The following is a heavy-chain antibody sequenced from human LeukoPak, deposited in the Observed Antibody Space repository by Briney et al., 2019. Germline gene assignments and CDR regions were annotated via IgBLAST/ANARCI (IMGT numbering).Heavy chain of an antibody. D-gene: IGHD3-9*01. CDR1: GYTFTSYG. Sequence: ASVKVCCKASGYTFTSYGISWVRQAPGQGLEWMGWISAYNDNTNYAQELQGRVTMTTDTSTSTAYMELRSLRSDDTAVYYCAKGYDILTRYYYYYGMDVWGQGTTVTVSS. CDR2: ISAYNDNT. V-gene: IGHV1-18*01. CDR3: AKGYDILTRYYYYYGMDV. J-gene: IGHJ6*02.